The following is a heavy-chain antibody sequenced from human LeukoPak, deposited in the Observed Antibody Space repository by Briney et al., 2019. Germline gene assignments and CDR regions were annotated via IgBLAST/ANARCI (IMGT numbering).Heavy chain of an antibody. CDR3: GRGNGHAFDI. D-gene: IGHD2-8*01. CDR1: GFTFSSYW. CDR2: INTDGSTT. Sequence: GGSLRLXCAASGFTFSSYWMHWVRQAPGKGLVWVSHINTDGSTTTYADSVKGRFTISRDNAKNTLYLQMNSLRAEDTAVYYCGRGNGHAFDIWGQRTMVTVSS. V-gene: IGHV3-74*01. J-gene: IGHJ3*02.